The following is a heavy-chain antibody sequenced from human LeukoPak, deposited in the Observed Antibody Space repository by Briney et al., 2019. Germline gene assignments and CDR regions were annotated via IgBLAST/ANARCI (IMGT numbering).Heavy chain of an antibody. D-gene: IGHD3-22*01. Sequence: PSETLSLTCTVSGGSISSYYWGWIRQPPGKGLEWIGYRYYSGYTNYNPSLKSRVTISVDTSKNQFSLKLSSVTAADTAVYYCARQTDSYYYDTTGYDPVGAFDIWGQGTMVTVSS. CDR2: RYYSGYT. J-gene: IGHJ3*02. V-gene: IGHV4-59*08. CDR1: GGSISSYY. CDR3: ARQTDSYYYDTTGYDPVGAFDI.